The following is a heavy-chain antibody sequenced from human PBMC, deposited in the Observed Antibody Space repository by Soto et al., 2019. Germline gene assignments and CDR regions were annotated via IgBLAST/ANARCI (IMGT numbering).Heavy chain of an antibody. J-gene: IGHJ4*02. D-gene: IGHD3-10*01. V-gene: IGHV4-34*09. CDR1: GGSFSGYY. Sequence: PSETLSRTCAVYGGSFSGYYWSWIRQPPGKGLEWIGEINHSGSTYYNPSLKSRVTISVDTSKNQFSLKLSSVTAADTAVYYCARYAYGSGSPPYYFDYWGQGTLVTVSS. CDR2: INHSGST. CDR3: ARYAYGSGSPPYYFDY.